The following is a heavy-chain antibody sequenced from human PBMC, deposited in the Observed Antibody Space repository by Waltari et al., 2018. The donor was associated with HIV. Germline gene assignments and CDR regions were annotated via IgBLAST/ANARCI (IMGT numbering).Heavy chain of an antibody. Sequence: QVRLDQCGTSVLKSSETLSLTCAVYGESFTEHSWTWIRQPIGKTLEWLGGINHRGGTYCNPSLRRQVNISMDKPKKQISRKQASVTPSDTATEFCARWRDSSGYSCSVYYFDDWGQGESITVSS. J-gene: IGHJ4*02. V-gene: IGHV4-34*01. CDR3: ARWRDSSGYSCSVYYFDD. CDR2: INHRGGT. CDR1: GESFTEHS. D-gene: IGHD2-15*01.